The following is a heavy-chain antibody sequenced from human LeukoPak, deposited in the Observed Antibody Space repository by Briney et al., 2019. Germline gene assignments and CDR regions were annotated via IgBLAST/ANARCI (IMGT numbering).Heavy chain of an antibody. D-gene: IGHD6-19*01. V-gene: IGHV3-9*01. J-gene: IGHJ5*02. CDR1: GFTFDDYA. Sequence: QAGRSLRLSCAASGFTFDDYAMHWVRQAPGKGLEWVSGISWNSGSIGYADSVKGRFTISRDNAKNTLYLQMNSLRAEDTAVYYCARGADTGYSSDSWGQGTLVTVSS. CDR2: ISWNSGSI. CDR3: ARGADTGYSSDS.